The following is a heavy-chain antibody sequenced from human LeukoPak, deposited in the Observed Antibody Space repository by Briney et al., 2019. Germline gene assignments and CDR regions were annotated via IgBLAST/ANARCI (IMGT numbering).Heavy chain of an antibody. D-gene: IGHD3-3*01. J-gene: IGHJ6*04. CDR3: ARNRRGIFEV. CDR1: GGSFSGYY. CDR2: INHSGST. Sequence: SETLSLTCAVYGGSFSGYYWSWIRQPPGKGLEWIGEINHSGSTNYNPSLKSRVTISVDTSKNQFSLKLSSVTAADTAVYYCARNRRGIFEVWGKGTTVTVSS. V-gene: IGHV4-34*01.